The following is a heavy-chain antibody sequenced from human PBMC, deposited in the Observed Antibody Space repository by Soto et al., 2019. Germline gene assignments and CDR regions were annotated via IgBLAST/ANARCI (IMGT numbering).Heavy chain of an antibody. D-gene: IGHD3-16*01. Sequence: SQTLSLTCAISGDSVPCKSAAWNWIRQSPSRGLEWLGRTYYRSKWYNDYSVSVKSRITVIPDTSKDQCSLHLKTGTPEDTAVYYLASEVPNYENSDSYCDYWGQEARVTVSS. V-gene: IGHV6-1*01. CDR1: GDSVPCKSAA. J-gene: IGHJ4*02. CDR3: ASEVPNYENSDSYCDY. CDR2: TYYRSKWYN.